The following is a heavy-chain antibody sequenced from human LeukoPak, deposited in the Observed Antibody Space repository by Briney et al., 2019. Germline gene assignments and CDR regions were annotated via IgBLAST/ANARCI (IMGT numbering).Heavy chain of an antibody. D-gene: IGHD4-17*01. J-gene: IGHJ4*02. V-gene: IGHV4-59*01. CDR2: IYYSGST. Sequence: SETLSLTCTVSGGSISSYYWSWIRQPPGKGLEWIGYIYYSGSTNYNPSLKSRVTISVDTSKNQFSLKLSSVTAADTAVYYCAQIEDCGDYYFDYWGQGTLVTVSS. CDR3: AQIEDCGDYYFDY. CDR1: GGSISSYY.